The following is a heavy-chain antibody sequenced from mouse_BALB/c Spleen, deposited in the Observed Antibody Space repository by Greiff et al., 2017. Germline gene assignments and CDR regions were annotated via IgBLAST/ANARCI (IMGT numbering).Heavy chain of an antibody. Sequence: VQLQQPGAELVKPGASVKMSCKASGYTFTSYWMHWVKQRPGQGLEWIGVIDPSDSYTSYNQKFKGKATLTVDTSSSTAYMQLSSLTSEDSAVYYCTSNYWFAYWGQGTLVTVSA. V-gene: IGHV1S127*01. J-gene: IGHJ3*01. D-gene: IGHD1-3*01. CDR3: TSNYWFAY. CDR2: IDPSDSYT. CDR1: GYTFTSYW.